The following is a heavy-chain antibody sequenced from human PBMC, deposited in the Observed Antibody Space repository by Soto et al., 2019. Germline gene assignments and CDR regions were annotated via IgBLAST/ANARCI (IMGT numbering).Heavy chain of an antibody. D-gene: IGHD6-19*01. J-gene: IGHJ4*02. Sequence: SETLSLTCTVSGGSISSYYWSWIRQPPGKGLEWIGYIYYSGSTNYNPSLKSRVTISVDTSKNQFSLKLSSVTAADTAVYYCARDRGGIEAGTNDYWGQGTLVTVSS. V-gene: IGHV4-59*01. CDR3: ARDRGGIEAGTNDY. CDR1: GGSISSYY. CDR2: IYYSGST.